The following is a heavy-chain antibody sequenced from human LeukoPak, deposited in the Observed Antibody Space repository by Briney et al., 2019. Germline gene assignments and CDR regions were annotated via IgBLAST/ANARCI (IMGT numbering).Heavy chain of an antibody. V-gene: IGHV4-59*01. Sequence: SETLSLTCTVSGGSISSYYWSWIRQPPGKGLEWIGYIYYSGSTNYNPSLKSRVTISVDTSKNQFSLKLSSVTAADTAVYYCAXXPEQWLVSGYFQHWGQGTLVTVSS. CDR2: IYYSGST. J-gene: IGHJ1*01. CDR3: AXXPEQWLVSGYFQH. CDR1: GGSISSYY. D-gene: IGHD6-19*01.